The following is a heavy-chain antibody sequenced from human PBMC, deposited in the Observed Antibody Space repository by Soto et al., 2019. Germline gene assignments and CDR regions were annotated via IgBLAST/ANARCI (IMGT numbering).Heavy chain of an antibody. J-gene: IGHJ6*02. D-gene: IGHD3-9*01. CDR3: ARASYYDILTGYYNVGYYGMDV. V-gene: IGHV4-31*03. CDR2: IYYSGST. Sequence: QVQLQESGPGLVKPSQTLSLTCTVSGGSISSGGYYWSWIRQHPGKGLEWIGYIYYSGSTYYNPSLKSRVTISVDTSKNQFSLKLSSVTAADTAVYYCARASYYDILTGYYNVGYYGMDVWGQGTTVTVSS. CDR1: GGSISSGGYY.